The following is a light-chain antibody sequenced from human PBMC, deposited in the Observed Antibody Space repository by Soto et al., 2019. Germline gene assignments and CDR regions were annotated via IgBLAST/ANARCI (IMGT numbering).Light chain of an antibody. CDR3: LQDFNYPWT. CDR2: AAF. CDR1: QDIRND. V-gene: IGKV1-6*01. Sequence: AIQMTQSPSSLSASVGDRVTITCRASQDIRNDLGWYQQKPGKTPKLLIFAAFSLQSGVPSRFRGSGSGTDFTLTISSLQPEDFATYYCLQDFNYPWTFGQGTKVEIE. J-gene: IGKJ1*01.